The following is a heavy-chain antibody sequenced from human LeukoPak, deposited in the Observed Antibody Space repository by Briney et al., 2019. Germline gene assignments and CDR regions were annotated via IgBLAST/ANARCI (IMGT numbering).Heavy chain of an antibody. CDR1: GYTFTSYG. D-gene: IGHD3-9*01. CDR2: ISAYNGNT. J-gene: IGHJ6*04. Sequence: ASVKVCCKASGYTFTSYGISWVRQAPGQGLEWMGWISAYNGNTNYAQKLQGRVTMTTDTSTSTAYMELRSLRSDDTAVYYCARVADDDILTGYPPDYYYYGMDVWGKGTTVTVSS. V-gene: IGHV1-18*04. CDR3: ARVADDDILTGYPPDYYYYGMDV.